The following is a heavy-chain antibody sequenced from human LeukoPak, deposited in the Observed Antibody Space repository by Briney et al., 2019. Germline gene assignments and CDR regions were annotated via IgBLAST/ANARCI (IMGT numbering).Heavy chain of an antibody. CDR2: IYYSGST. V-gene: IGHV4-39*07. CDR1: GGSISSSSYY. Sequence: TSETLSLTCTVSGGSISSSSYYWGWIRQPPGKGLEWIGSIYYSGSTYYNPSLKSRVTISVDTSKNQFSLKLSSVTAADTAVYYCARRIVGATIYYWGQGTLVTVSS. J-gene: IGHJ4*02. D-gene: IGHD1-26*01. CDR3: ARRIVGATIYY.